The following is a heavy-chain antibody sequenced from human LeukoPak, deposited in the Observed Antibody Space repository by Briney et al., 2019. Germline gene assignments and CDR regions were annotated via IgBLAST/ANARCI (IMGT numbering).Heavy chain of an antibody. V-gene: IGHV3-74*01. D-gene: IGHD2-2*01. Sequence: GGSLRLSCAASGFTFSAYWMHWVRQSPGKGLVWVSRINSDGSSTSHADSVKGRFTISRDIAKSTLFLQMNSLRAEDTAVYYCARVATTSSKWSLDYWGEGTLVTVSS. CDR3: ARVATTSSKWSLDY. CDR1: GFTFSAYW. CDR2: INSDGSST. J-gene: IGHJ4*02.